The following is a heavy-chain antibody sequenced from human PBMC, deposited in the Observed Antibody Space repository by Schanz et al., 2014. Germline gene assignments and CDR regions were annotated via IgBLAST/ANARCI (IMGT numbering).Heavy chain of an antibody. V-gene: IGHV3-11*01. CDR1: GFTFSDSF. CDR2: ISSSGNII. CDR3: AAPETLSTTACYPS. Sequence: QVQLVESGGGLVKPGGSLRLSCAASGFTFSDSFMSWIRQTPGKGLEWLSYISSSGNIIHYADSVKGRFTISRDNAKNSLYLQMTGLRAEDTSVYYCAAPETLSTTACYPSWGQGTLVAVS. J-gene: IGHJ4*02. D-gene: IGHD2-2*01.